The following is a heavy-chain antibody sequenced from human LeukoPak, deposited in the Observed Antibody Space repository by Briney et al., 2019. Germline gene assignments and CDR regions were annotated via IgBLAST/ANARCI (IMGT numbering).Heavy chain of an antibody. J-gene: IGHJ4*02. D-gene: IGHD6-13*01. CDR2: ISGSGGST. CDR3: AKTGTPWYYFDY. CDR1: GFTFDDYA. V-gene: IGHV3-23*01. Sequence: GGSLRLSCVASGFTFDDYAMSWVRQAPGKGLEWVSAISGSGGSTYYADSVKGRFTISRDNSKNTLYLQMNSLRAEDTAVYYCAKTGTPWYYFDYWGQGTLVTVSS.